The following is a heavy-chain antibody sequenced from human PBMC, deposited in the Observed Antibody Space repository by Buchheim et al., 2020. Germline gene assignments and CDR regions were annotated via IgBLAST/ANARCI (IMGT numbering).Heavy chain of an antibody. V-gene: IGHV3-48*03. D-gene: IGHD1-26*01. CDR3: ARDLPDSGSGTGFDP. Sequence: EVQLVESGGGLVQPGGSLRLSCAASGFTFRSYAMSWVRQAPGKGLEWVSYISSSGRTKYHADSVKGRLTISRDNAKNSLYLQMNRLRAEDTAVYDCARDLPDSGSGTGFDPWGQGTL. CDR1: GFTFRSYA. J-gene: IGHJ5*02. CDR2: ISSSGRTK.